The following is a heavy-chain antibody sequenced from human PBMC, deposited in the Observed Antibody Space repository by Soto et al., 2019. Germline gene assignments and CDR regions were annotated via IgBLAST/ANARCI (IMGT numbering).Heavy chain of an antibody. CDR1: GCTFSTYA. J-gene: IGHJ4*02. CDR3: ARDLVPPAVRGAFDY. D-gene: IGHD2-2*02. Sequence: SRRLSSAASGCTFSTYAMSWVRQAPGKGLEWVSAISGSGGSTYYVDSVKGRFTISRDNSKNTLSLQMNSLRAEDTAIYYCARDLVPPAVRGAFDYWGQGTLVTVSS. V-gene: IGHV3-23*01. CDR2: ISGSGGST.